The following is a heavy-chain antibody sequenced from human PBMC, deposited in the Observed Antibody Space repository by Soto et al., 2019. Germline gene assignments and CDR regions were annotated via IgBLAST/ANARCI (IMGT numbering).Heavy chain of an antibody. CDR2: ITPRDGTT. CDR3: ARTVFTKTAMFAY. J-gene: IGHJ4*02. Sequence: ASVKVSCKASGYTFTTYYLHWLRQARGQGLERMGIITPRDGTTRYEQKFQDRVTITRDTSTSTVYMDLSSLRSEDTGVFYCARTVFTKTAMFAYWGKGTLVTGSS. D-gene: IGHD4-17*01. V-gene: IGHV1-46*01. CDR1: GYTFTTYY.